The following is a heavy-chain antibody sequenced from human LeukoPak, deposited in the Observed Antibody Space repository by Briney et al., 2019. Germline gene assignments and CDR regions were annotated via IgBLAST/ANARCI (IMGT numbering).Heavy chain of an antibody. V-gene: IGHV3-7*01. CDR1: GFTFSSYW. Sequence: GGSLRLSCAASGFTFSSYWMSWVRQAPGRGLEWVASIKQDGSEKYYVDSVKGRLTISRDNAKNSLYLQMNSLRAEDTAVYYCARQSSGRYSGPFDYWGRGTLVTASS. J-gene: IGHJ4*02. CDR3: ARQSSGRYSGPFDY. D-gene: IGHD1-26*01. CDR2: IKQDGSEK.